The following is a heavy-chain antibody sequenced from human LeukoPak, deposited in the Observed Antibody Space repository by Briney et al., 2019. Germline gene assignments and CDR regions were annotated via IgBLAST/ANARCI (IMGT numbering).Heavy chain of an antibody. CDR2: IRSDGST. CDR1: GFTVSSNY. Sequence: GGSLRLSCTASGFTVSSNYMSWVRQAPGKGLEWVPVIRSDGSTNHADSVKGRFTISRDNSKNTLYLQMNNLRAEDTAMYYCAREMYSGMYNDAFDIWGQGTKVTVSS. CDR3: AREMYSGMYNDAFDI. D-gene: IGHD1-26*01. V-gene: IGHV3-53*01. J-gene: IGHJ3*02.